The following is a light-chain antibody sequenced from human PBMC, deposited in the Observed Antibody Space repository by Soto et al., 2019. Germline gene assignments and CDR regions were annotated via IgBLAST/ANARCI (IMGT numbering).Light chain of an antibody. CDR3: QHYGRSPT. CDR2: GSS. J-gene: IGKJ1*01. Sequence: IVLTQSPGTLSLSPGERVSLSCRASETISSSFLAWYQQRPGQPPRLLIYGSSSSAPGIPDRFSGSGSGTDFTLTIRTLEPEDFAVYYCQHYGRSPTFGQGTIVELK. V-gene: IGKV3-20*01. CDR1: ETISSSF.